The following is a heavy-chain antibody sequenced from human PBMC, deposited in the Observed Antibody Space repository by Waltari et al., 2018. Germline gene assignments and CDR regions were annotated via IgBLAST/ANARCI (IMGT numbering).Heavy chain of an antibody. CDR1: GGSISIYY. Sequence: QVQLQESGPGLVKPSETLSLTCTVSGGSISIYYWSWIRQPAGKGLEWIGRIDTSGRTNYNTTLKSRVTMSVDTSKNQFSLKLSSVTAADTAVYYCARDRDSIVVVPAATNWFDPWGQGTLVTVSS. CDR3: ARDRDSIVVVPAATNWFDP. J-gene: IGHJ5*02. CDR2: IDTSGRT. D-gene: IGHD2-2*01. V-gene: IGHV4-4*07.